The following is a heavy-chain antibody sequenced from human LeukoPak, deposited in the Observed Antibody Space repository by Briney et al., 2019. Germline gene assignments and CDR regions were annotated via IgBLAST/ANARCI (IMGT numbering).Heavy chain of an antibody. CDR1: GFTFSTYA. CDR2: ISFDGSNK. CDR3: LGTYYYDTSGYYSPPNDAFDI. J-gene: IGHJ3*02. D-gene: IGHD3-22*01. Sequence: PGGSLRLSCVASGFTFSTYAMHWVRQAPGKGLEWVAVISFDGSNKYYADSVKGRFTISRDNSKNTLYLQMNSLRAEDTAVYYCLGTYYYDTSGYYSPPNDAFDIWGQGTMVTVSS. V-gene: IGHV3-30*03.